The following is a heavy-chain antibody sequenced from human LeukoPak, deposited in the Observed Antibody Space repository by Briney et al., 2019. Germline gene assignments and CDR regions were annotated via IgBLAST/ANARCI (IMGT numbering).Heavy chain of an antibody. CDR1: GDSISSGDYY. D-gene: IGHD3-3*01. CDR3: ARDLYDFWSGGLEDHYYGMDV. V-gene: IGHV4-30-4*01. Sequence: SETLSLTCTVSGDSISSGDYYWSWIRQPPGKGLEWIGYIYYSGSTYYNPSLKSRVTISVDTSKNQFSLKLSSVTAADTAVYYCARDLYDFWSGGLEDHYYGMDVWGQGTTVTVSS. J-gene: IGHJ6*02. CDR2: IYYSGST.